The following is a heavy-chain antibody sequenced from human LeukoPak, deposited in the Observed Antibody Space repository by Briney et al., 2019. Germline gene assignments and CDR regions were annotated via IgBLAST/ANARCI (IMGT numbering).Heavy chain of an antibody. CDR3: AREHSGYDFPGRDYYYMDV. Sequence: GGSLRLSCAASGFTFSSYEMNWVRQAPGKGLEWVSYISSSGSTIYYADSVKGRFTISRDNARNSLYLQMNSLRAEDTAVYYCAREHSGYDFPGRDYYYMDVWGKGTTVTVSS. CDR2: ISSSGSTI. CDR1: GFTFSSYE. D-gene: IGHD5-12*01. J-gene: IGHJ6*03. V-gene: IGHV3-48*03.